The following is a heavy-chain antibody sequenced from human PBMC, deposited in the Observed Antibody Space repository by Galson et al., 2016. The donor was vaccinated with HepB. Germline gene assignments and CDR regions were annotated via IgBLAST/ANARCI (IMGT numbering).Heavy chain of an antibody. J-gene: IGHJ3*01. CDR2: IHHSGAT. D-gene: IGHD2-21*02. Sequence: SLRLSCAASGFFFSGRAMSWVRQSPGTGLEWIGEIHHSGATNYNQSLKSRVTLSVDKSNNHLSLELTSVTAADTAVYSCVRHCGGGDCYRAFDVWGQGTMVTVSS. CDR1: GFFFSGRAM. CDR3: VRHCGGGDCYRAFDV. V-gene: IGHV4-4*01.